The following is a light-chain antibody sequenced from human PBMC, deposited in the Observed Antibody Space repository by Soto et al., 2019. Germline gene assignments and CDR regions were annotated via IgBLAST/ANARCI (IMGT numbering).Light chain of an antibody. Sequence: QSALTQPASVSGSPGQSITISCTGSSSDIGAFNYVAWYQQHPGKAPKLIIHGVTNRPSGVSSRFSGSKSDYTASLTISGLQAEDEADYYCCLYIGATTYVFGTGTKLTVL. CDR2: GVT. CDR3: CLYIGATTYV. V-gene: IGLV2-14*01. CDR1: SSDIGAFNY. J-gene: IGLJ1*01.